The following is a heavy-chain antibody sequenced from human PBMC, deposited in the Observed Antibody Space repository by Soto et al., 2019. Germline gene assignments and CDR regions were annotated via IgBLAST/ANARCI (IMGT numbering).Heavy chain of an antibody. CDR2: ISGNTGKT. Sequence: EVQLLESGGGLVQPGGSLRLSCAASGFTFSSYAMSWVRQAPGKGLEWVSAISGNTGKTYYADSVKGRFTISRDNSKNTLSLQMNSLRAEDTAVYYCAKYVWGYWYFDLWGRGTLVTVSS. CDR3: AKYVWGYWYFDL. J-gene: IGHJ2*01. D-gene: IGHD7-27*01. CDR1: GFTFSSYA. V-gene: IGHV3-23*01.